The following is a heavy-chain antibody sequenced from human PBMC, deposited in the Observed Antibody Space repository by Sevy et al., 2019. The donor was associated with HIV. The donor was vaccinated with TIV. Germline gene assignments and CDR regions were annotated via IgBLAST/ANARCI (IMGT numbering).Heavy chain of an antibody. V-gene: IGHV4-61*02. CDR3: ARQTSVTTGYYYGMDV. CDR2: IYTSEST. Sequence: SETLSLSCTFSGGSISSGSCYWSWTRQPAGKGLEWIGRIYTSESTNYNPSLKSRVTMSLDTPKNQFSLKLASVTAADTAVYYCARQTSVTTGYYYGMDVWGLGTKVTVSS. J-gene: IGHJ6*02. CDR1: GGSISSGSCY. D-gene: IGHD4-17*01.